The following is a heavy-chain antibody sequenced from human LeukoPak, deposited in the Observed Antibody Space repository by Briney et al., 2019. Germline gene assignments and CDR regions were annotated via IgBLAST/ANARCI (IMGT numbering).Heavy chain of an antibody. D-gene: IGHD5-12*01. J-gene: IGHJ4*02. CDR1: GGSISSYY. CDR2: IYHSGST. V-gene: IGHV4-59*12. Sequence: SETLSLTCTVSGGSISSYYWSWIRQPPGKGLEWIGYIYHSGSTYYNPSLKSRVTISVDRSKNQFSLKLSSVTAADTAVYYCARDDGYSGYDHWGQGTLVTVSS. CDR3: ARDDGYSGYDH.